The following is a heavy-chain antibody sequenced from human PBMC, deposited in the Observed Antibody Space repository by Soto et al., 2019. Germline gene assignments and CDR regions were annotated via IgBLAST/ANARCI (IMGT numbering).Heavy chain of an antibody. V-gene: IGHV3-15*07. D-gene: IGHD3-10*01. CDR3: TTQLLWFGELSNIDY. J-gene: IGHJ4*02. Sequence: PGGSLRLSCAASGFTFSNAWMNWVRQAPGKGLEWVGRIKSKTDGGTTDYAAPVKGRFTISRDDSKNTLYLQMNSLKTEDTAVYYCTTQLLWFGELSNIDYWGQGTLVTAPQ. CDR2: IKSKTDGGTT. CDR1: GFTFSNAW.